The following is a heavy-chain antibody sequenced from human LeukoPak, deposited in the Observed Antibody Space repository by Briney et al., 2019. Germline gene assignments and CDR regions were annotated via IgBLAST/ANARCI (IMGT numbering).Heavy chain of an antibody. V-gene: IGHV3-64*01. D-gene: IGHD2-2*01. CDR3: ARGYCSSTSCPTSY. Sequence: GGSLRLSCAASGFTFSSYAMHWARQAPGKGLEYVSAISSNGGSTYYANSVKGRFTISRDNSKNTLYPRMGSLRAEDMAVYYCARGYCSSTSCPTSYWGQGTLVTVSS. CDR2: ISSNGGST. J-gene: IGHJ4*02. CDR1: GFTFSSYA.